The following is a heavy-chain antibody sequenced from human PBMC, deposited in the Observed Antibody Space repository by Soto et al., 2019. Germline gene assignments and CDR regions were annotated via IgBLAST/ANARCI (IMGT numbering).Heavy chain of an antibody. Sequence: PSETLSLTCTVSGGSISSYYWSWIRQPAGKGLEWIGRIYTSGSTNCNPSLKSRVTMSVDTSKNQFSLKLSSVTAADTAVYYCARVQSGYSGYGYDNWFDPWGQGTLVTVSS. V-gene: IGHV4-4*07. J-gene: IGHJ5*02. CDR2: IYTSGST. CDR1: GGSISSYY. D-gene: IGHD5-12*01. CDR3: ARVQSGYSGYGYDNWFDP.